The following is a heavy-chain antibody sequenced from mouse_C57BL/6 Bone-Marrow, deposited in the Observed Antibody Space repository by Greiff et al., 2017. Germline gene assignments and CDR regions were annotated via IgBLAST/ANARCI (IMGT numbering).Heavy chain of an antibody. D-gene: IGHD1-1*01. CDR2: ISSGGDYI. CDR1: GFTFSSYA. V-gene: IGHV5-9-1*02. CDR3: TRDYYGSSPYYAMDY. J-gene: IGHJ4*01. Sequence: EVMLVESGEGLVKPGGSLKLSCAASGFTFSSYAMSWVRQTPEKRLEWVAYISSGGDYIYYADTVKGRFTISRDNARNTLYLQMSSLKSEDTAMYDCTRDYYGSSPYYAMDYWGQGTSVTVSS.